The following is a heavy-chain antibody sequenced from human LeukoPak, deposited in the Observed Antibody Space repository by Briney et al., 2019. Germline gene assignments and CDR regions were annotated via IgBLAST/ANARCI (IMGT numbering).Heavy chain of an antibody. J-gene: IGHJ5*02. D-gene: IGHD5-12*01. CDR2: FDPEDGGT. CDR3: ATGRGVVTRWFDP. Sequence: ASVKVSCKVSGYTLTELSMHWVRQAPGKGLEWMGGFDPEDGGTINAQKFQGRVTMTEDTSTDTAYMELSSLRSEDTAVYYCATGRGVVTRWFDPWGQGTLVTVSS. V-gene: IGHV1-24*01. CDR1: GYTLTELS.